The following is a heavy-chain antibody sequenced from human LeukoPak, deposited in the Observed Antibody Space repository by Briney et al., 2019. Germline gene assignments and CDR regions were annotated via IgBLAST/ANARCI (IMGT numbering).Heavy chain of an antibody. V-gene: IGHV3-53*01. CDR2: IYSGGST. Sequence: AGRSLIHSSTASRFTVSSKYMRLVRQASRKRLEWVSVIYSGGSTYYADSVKGRFTISRDNSKNTLYLQMNSLRAEDTAVYYCAGRQEGVGATQDYWGQGTLVTVSS. CDR1: RFTVSSKY. D-gene: IGHD1-26*01. CDR3: AGRQEGVGATQDY. J-gene: IGHJ4*02.